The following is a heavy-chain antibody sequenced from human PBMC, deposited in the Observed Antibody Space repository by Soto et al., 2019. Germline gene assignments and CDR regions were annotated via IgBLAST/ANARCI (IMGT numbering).Heavy chain of an antibody. CDR1: GGTFSSYA. D-gene: IGHD6-19*01. CDR3: AREPRYSSGWYPFGAFEI. CDR2: ISAYNGNT. Sequence: ASVKVSCKASGGTFSSYAISWVRQAPGQGLEWMGWISAYNGNTNYAQKLQGRVTMTTDTSTSTAYMELRSLRSDDTVVYYCAREPRYSSGWYPFGAFEIWDQGTMVTVSS. V-gene: IGHV1-18*01. J-gene: IGHJ3*02.